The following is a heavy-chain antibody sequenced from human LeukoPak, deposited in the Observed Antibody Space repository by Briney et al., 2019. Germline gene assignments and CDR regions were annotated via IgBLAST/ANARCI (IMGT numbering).Heavy chain of an antibody. CDR2: INWNGGST. V-gene: IGHV3-20*04. J-gene: IGHJ4*02. Sequence: GGSLRLSCAASGFTFDDSVMNWVRQAPGKGLEWVSGINWNGGSTGYADSVKGRFTISRDNAKNSLCLQMNSLRAEDTALYYCATGRRGRQQLVVGYFDYWGQGTLVTVSS. CDR1: GFTFDDSV. CDR3: ATGRRGRQQLVVGYFDY. D-gene: IGHD6-13*01.